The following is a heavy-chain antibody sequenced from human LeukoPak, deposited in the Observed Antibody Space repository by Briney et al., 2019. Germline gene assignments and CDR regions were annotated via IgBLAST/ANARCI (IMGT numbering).Heavy chain of an antibody. CDR1: GFTSSSSW. CDR2: ISSRGSTT. V-gene: IGHV3-48*04. Sequence: GGSLRLSCAASGFTSSSSWMSWVRQAPGKGLEWVSYISSRGSTTYHADSVKGRFTISRDNAKNSLYLQMNSLRVEDTAVYYCARVIPPGRAAAGSFDYWGQGMLVTVSS. J-gene: IGHJ4*02. CDR3: ARVIPPGRAAAGSFDY. D-gene: IGHD6-13*01.